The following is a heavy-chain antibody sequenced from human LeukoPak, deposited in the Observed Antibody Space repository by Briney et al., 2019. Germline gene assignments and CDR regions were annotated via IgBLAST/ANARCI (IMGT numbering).Heavy chain of an antibody. CDR2: IKSKTDGETT. J-gene: IGHJ4*02. CDR1: GFTFTNAW. Sequence: GGSLRLSCAASGFTFTNAWMSWVRQAPGKGLEWVGRIKSKTDGETTDYAAPVKGRFTISRDDSKNTLYLQMDSLKTEDTAVYYCTTANNGWYGANWGQGTLVTVSS. CDR3: TTANNGWYGAN. V-gene: IGHV3-15*01. D-gene: IGHD6-19*01.